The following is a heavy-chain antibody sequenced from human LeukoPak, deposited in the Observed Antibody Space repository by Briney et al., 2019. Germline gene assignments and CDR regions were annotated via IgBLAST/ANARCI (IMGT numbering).Heavy chain of an antibody. D-gene: IGHD2-21*01. CDR1: GYSFTSYW. Sequence: GESLKISCKGSGYSFTSYWIGWVRRMPGKGLEWMGIIYPYDSDTRYSPSFQGQVTISADMSISTAYLEWSSLKASDTAMYYCAKHFSGGDYDAFEIWGQGTLLTVSS. J-gene: IGHJ3*02. CDR3: AKHFSGGDYDAFEI. CDR2: IYPYDSDT. V-gene: IGHV5-51*01.